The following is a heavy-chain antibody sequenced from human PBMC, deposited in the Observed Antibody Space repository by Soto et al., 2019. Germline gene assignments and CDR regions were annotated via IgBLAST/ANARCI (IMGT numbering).Heavy chain of an antibody. V-gene: IGHV4-31*03. Sequence: QVQLQESGPGLVKPSQTLSLTCTVSGGSISSGGYYWSWIRQHPGKGLEWIGYIYYSGSTYYNPSLKSRVTISLDASKNQFSLKLSSVTAADTAVYYCAREEVGATRVGFDPWGQGTLVTVSS. CDR1: GGSISSGGYY. D-gene: IGHD1-26*01. CDR3: AREEVGATRVGFDP. CDR2: IYYSGST. J-gene: IGHJ5*02.